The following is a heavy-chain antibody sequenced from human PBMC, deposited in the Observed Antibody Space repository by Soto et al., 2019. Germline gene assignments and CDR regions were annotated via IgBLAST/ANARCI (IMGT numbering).Heavy chain of an antibody. J-gene: IGHJ5*02. CDR2: VYYTGST. CDR3: AKDPSPQPTTVVTPGWFAP. V-gene: IGHV4-31*02. D-gene: IGHD4-17*01. CDR1: GDSISSGGYY. Sequence: SETLSLTXTVSGDSISSGGYYWGWIRQHPGKGLEWIGYVYYTGSTYYNPSLKSRVTISVDTSKNQFSLKLWSVTAADTAVYYCAKDPSPQPTTVVTPGWFAPWGQGILVTVSS.